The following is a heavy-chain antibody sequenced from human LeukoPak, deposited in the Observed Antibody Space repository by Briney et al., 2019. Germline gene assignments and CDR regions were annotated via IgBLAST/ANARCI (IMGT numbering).Heavy chain of an antibody. V-gene: IGHV3-30*18. D-gene: IGHD6-13*01. Sequence: PGGSMRLSCAASGFTFSSYGMHWVRQAPGKGLEWVAVISYDGSNKYYADSVKGRFTISRDNSKNTLYLQMNSLRAEDTAVYYCAKVDSIAAAARGAFDIWGQGTMVTVSS. CDR3: AKVDSIAAAARGAFDI. CDR1: GFTFSSYG. CDR2: ISYDGSNK. J-gene: IGHJ3*02.